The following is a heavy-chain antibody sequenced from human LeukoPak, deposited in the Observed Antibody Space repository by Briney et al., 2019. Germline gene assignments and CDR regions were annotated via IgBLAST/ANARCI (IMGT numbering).Heavy chain of an antibody. J-gene: IGHJ4*02. CDR2: INASNGNT. Sequence: ASVKVSCKASGYTFTSYAMHWVRQAPGQRLEWMGWINASNGNTKYSQKVQGRVTITRDTSESTVYIERSSLRSEDTTVYHCARQCIGGWDYFDYWGQGTLVTVSS. CDR3: ARQCIGGWDYFDY. D-gene: IGHD6-19*01. CDR1: GYTFTSYA. V-gene: IGHV1-3*01.